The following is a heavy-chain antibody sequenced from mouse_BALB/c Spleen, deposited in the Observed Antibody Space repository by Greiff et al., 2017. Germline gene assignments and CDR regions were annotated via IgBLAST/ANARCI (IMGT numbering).Heavy chain of an antibody. CDR3: ARHDYYGSSDY. V-gene: IGHV5-6-2*01. CDR2: INSNGGST. J-gene: IGHJ2*01. D-gene: IGHD1-1*01. CDR1: GFTFSSYY. Sequence: EVKLVESGGGLVKLGGSLKLSCAASGFTFSSYYMSWVRQTPEKRLELVAAINSNGGSTYYPDTVKGRFTISRDNAKNTLYLQMSSLKSEDTAMYYCARHDYYGSSDYWGQGTTLTVSS.